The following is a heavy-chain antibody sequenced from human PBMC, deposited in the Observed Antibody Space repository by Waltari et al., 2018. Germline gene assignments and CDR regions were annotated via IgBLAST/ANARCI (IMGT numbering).Heavy chain of an antibody. Sequence: EVELVQSGAEVKKPGATVKISCKASGYTFMDYFMHWVQQAPEKGLEWMGRSDPEEGETVYSEKFQGRGTITADTSTDTAYMEWSSLTSGDTAVYYCAPLPGGSGQTFDYWGQGTLVTVSS. CDR1: GYTFMDYF. CDR3: APLPGGSGQTFDY. D-gene: IGHD3-10*01. J-gene: IGHJ4*02. V-gene: IGHV1-69-2*01. CDR2: SDPEEGET.